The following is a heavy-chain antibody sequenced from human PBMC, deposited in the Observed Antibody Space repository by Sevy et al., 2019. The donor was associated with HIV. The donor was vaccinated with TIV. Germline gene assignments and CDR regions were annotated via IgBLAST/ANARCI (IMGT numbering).Heavy chain of an antibody. CDR1: GGSINNKANY. CDR2: MSYNGNS. V-gene: IGHV4-39*01. D-gene: IGHD6-13*01. Sequence: SETLSLTCTVSGGSINNKANYWAWIRQPPGKGLEWIGSMSYNGNSYYNPSLNCRVTISLDTSRNQFSLRLTFVTAADTAVDYYARRLAAAGGGDEYFQPWGQGTLVTVSS. J-gene: IGHJ1*01. CDR3: ARRLAAAGGGDEYFQP.